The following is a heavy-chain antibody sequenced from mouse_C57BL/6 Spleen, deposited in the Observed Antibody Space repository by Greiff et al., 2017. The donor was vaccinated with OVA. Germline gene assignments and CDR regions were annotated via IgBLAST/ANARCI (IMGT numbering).Heavy chain of an antibody. J-gene: IGHJ2*01. CDR2: INPSNGGT. Sequence: QVQLQQPGTELVKPGASVKLSCKASGYTFTSYWMHWVKQRPGQGLEWNGNINPSNGGTNYNEKFKSKATLTVDKSSSTAYMQLSSLTSEDSAVYYCARPSYYGSSNYYFDYWGQGTTLTVSS. CDR3: ARPSYYGSSNYYFDY. CDR1: GYTFTSYW. D-gene: IGHD1-1*01. V-gene: IGHV1-53*01.